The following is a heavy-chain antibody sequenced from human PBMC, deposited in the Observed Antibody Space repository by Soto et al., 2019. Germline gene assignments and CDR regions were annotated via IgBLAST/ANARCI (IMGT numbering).Heavy chain of an antibody. CDR1: GFTFSNYG. J-gene: IGHJ6*01. CDR2: ISYVGSNK. D-gene: IGHD4-17*01. V-gene: IGHV3-30*18. CDR3: AKILQLGDYAFYYYGMDV. Sequence: QVQLVESGGGVVQPGRSLRLSCAASGFTFSNYGMHWVRQAPGKGLEWVAVISYVGSNKYYADSVKGRFTISRDNSKNTLYLQMNSLRAEDTAVYYCAKILQLGDYAFYYYGMDVW.